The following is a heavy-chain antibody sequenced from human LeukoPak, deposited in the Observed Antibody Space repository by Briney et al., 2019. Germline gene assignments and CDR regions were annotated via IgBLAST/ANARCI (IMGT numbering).Heavy chain of an antibody. CDR2: ISSITI. J-gene: IGHJ4*02. Sequence: PGWSQRLYCAASGFTFSSYWMSLVLHAPGKGLEWVSYISSITIYYADPVKGRFTISRDNAKNSLYLQMNSLRDEDTAVYYCARSSSGWYPYWGQGTLVTVSS. CDR3: ARSSSGWYPY. V-gene: IGHV3-48*02. D-gene: IGHD6-19*01. CDR1: GFTFSSYW.